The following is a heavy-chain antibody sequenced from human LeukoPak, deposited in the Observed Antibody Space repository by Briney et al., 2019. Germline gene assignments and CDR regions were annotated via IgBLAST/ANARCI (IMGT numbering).Heavy chain of an antibody. CDR3: ARAKNPYYYYYYMDF. CDR1: GGSLSGHY. CDR2: IHHRGGT. V-gene: IGHV4-34*01. J-gene: IGHJ6*03. Sequence: SETLSLSCAVYGGSLSGHYWSWIRQAPGRGLEWLGEIHHRGGTNYNPSLKSRVTISVDTSNNQFSLKLSSVTAADTAVYYCARAKNPYYYYYYMDFWGRGTTVTVSS.